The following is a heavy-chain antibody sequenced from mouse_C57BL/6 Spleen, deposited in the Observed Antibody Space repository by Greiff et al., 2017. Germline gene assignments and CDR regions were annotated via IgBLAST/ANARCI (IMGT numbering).Heavy chain of an antibody. CDR2: IYPSDSET. D-gene: IGHD1-1*01. Sequence: QVQLQQPGAELVRPGSSVKLSCKASGYTFTSYWMDWVKQRPGQGLEWIGNIYPSDSETHYNQKFKDKATLTVDKSSSTAYMQLSSLTSEDSAVYYCARLSYYGSSGDDWGQGTTLTVSS. J-gene: IGHJ2*01. CDR1: GYTFTSYW. CDR3: ARLSYYGSSGDD. V-gene: IGHV1-61*01.